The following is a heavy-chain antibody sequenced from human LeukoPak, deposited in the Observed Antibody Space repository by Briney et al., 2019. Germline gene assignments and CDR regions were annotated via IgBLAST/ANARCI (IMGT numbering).Heavy chain of an antibody. CDR2: INPNDGTT. V-gene: IGHV1-46*01. CDR1: GYTFTSYF. J-gene: IGHJ4*02. Sequence: GASVKVSCKASGYTFTSYFMHWVRQAPGQGLEWMGIINPNDGTTSYAQKLQGRVTMTRDTSTSTVYMELSSLRSEDTAVFYCARDKTKPDYWGQGTLVTVSS. CDR3: ARDKTKPDY.